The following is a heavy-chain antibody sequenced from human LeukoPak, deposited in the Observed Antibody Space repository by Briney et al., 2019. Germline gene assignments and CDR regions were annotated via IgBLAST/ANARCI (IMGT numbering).Heavy chain of an antibody. J-gene: IGHJ5*02. CDR2: ISSGGTSE. D-gene: IGHD2-2*01. CDR1: GFTFSTYA. V-gene: IGHV3-30*18. CDR3: AKGYGSSTSYGNWFDP. Sequence: ERPLRLSCGASGFTFSTYAMHWVRQTPDKGLEWVAFISSGGTSENYADSVKGRFTISRDNSKNTLYLRMNNLTPEDTAVYYCAKGYGSSTSYGNWFDPWGQGTLVTVSS.